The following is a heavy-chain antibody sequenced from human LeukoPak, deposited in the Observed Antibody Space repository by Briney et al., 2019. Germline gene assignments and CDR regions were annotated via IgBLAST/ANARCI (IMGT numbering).Heavy chain of an antibody. CDR2: IIPIFGTA. CDR3: ASGYCSSTSLRCYYYMDV. CDR1: GGTFSSYA. Sequence: GASVKVSCKASGGTFSSYAISWVRQAPGQGLEWIGGIIPIFGTANYAQKFQGRVTITADKSTSTAYMELSSLRSEDTAVYYCASGYCSSTSLRCYYYMDVWGKGTTVTVSS. D-gene: IGHD2-2*01. V-gene: IGHV1-69*06. J-gene: IGHJ6*03.